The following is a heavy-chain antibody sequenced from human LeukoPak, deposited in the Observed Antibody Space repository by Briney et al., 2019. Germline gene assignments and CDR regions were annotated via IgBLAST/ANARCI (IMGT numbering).Heavy chain of an antibody. Sequence: GGSLRLSCAASGFTFSSHLMHWVRQAPGKGLEWVSAISASGGSTHYADSVKGRFTISRDNSKNTLFLQMNSLRAEDTAVYYCAKADGSWTYDPWGQGTLVTVSS. D-gene: IGHD5-24*01. CDR2: ISASGGST. V-gene: IGHV3-23*01. CDR1: GFTFSSHL. J-gene: IGHJ5*02. CDR3: AKADGSWTYDP.